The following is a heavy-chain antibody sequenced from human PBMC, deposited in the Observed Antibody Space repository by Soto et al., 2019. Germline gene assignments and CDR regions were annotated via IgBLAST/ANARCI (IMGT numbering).Heavy chain of an antibody. J-gene: IGHJ4*02. Sequence: GGSLRLSCAASGFTFSSYAMSWVRQAPGKELEWVSAISGSGGSTYYADSVKGRFAISRDNSKNTLYLQMNSLRAEDTAVYYCGKGGGAAAGTGPLFDNWGQGTLVTVSS. CDR2: ISGSGGST. CDR3: GKGGGAAAGTGPLFDN. V-gene: IGHV3-23*01. CDR1: GFTFSSYA. D-gene: IGHD6-13*01.